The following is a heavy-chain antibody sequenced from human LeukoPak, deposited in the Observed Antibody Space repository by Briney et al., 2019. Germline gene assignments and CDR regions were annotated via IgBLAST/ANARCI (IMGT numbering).Heavy chain of an antibody. J-gene: IGHJ4*02. CDR2: IFYSGST. CDR3: ARGTSPFYFDY. Sequence: SETLSLTCTVSGGSISSRSYYWGWLRQPPGKGLEWIASIFYSGSTYHNPSLKSRVTISVDTSKNQFSLKLSSVTAADTAVYHCARGTSPFYFDYWGQGTLVTVSS. D-gene: IGHD1/OR15-1a*01. V-gene: IGHV4-39*01. CDR1: GGSISSRSYY.